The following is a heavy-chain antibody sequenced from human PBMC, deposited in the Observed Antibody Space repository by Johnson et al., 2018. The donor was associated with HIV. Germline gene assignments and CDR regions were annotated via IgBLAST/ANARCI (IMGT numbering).Heavy chain of an antibody. J-gene: IGHJ3*02. V-gene: IGHV3-23*04. CDR2: ISGSGGST. Sequence: VQLVESGGGVVQPGGSLRLSCATSGFTFSSYAMSWVRQAPGKGLEWVSAISGSGGSTEYAASVKGRFTISRDDSKNSLYLQMNSLKTEDTAVYYCARGDCSSTSCPRNAFDIWGQGTMVTVSS. CDR1: GFTFSSYA. CDR3: ARGDCSSTSCPRNAFDI. D-gene: IGHD2-2*01.